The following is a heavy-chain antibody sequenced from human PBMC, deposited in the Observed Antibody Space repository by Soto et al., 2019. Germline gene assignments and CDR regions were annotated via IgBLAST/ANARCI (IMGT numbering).Heavy chain of an antibody. D-gene: IGHD3-3*01. CDR2: SRNKAKSYTT. CDR1: GFTFSDYY. CDR3: SNLEGG. J-gene: IGHJ4*02. Sequence: EEQLVESGGGLVQPGGSLTLSCAASGFTFSDYYMEWVRQAPGKGLEWVARSRNKAKSYTTDYAASVKGRFTISRDLSKNSLYLQMNNLKTEDTAVYYCSNLEGGWGQGTLVTVSS. V-gene: IGHV3-72*01.